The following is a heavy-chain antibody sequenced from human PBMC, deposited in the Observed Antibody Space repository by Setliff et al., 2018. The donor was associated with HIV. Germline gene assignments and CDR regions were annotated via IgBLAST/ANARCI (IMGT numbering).Heavy chain of an antibody. CDR2: FYSGGIT. Sequence: PSETLSLTCTVSGASISSFSWSWIRQPAGKGLEWIGRFYSGGITSYNPSLKSRVTMSLDTSKNQFSLKLSSVTAADTALYYCARREVNWEAAGGTPFDYWGQGTQVTVSS. J-gene: IGHJ4*02. V-gene: IGHV4-4*07. CDR1: GASISSFS. CDR3: ARREVNWEAAGGTPFDY. D-gene: IGHD6-13*01.